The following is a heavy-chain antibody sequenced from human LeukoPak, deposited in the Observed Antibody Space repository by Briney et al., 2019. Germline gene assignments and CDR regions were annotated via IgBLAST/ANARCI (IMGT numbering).Heavy chain of an antibody. CDR3: AKSPFRGVIITYFDY. CDR2: IIPILGIA. CDR1: GGTFSSYA. Sequence: SVKVSCKASGGTFSSYAISWVRQAPGQGLEWMGRIIPILGIANYAQKFQGRVTITADKSTSTAYMELSSLRSEDTAVYYCAKSPFRGVIITYFDYWGQGTLVTVSS. V-gene: IGHV1-69*04. D-gene: IGHD3-10*01. J-gene: IGHJ4*02.